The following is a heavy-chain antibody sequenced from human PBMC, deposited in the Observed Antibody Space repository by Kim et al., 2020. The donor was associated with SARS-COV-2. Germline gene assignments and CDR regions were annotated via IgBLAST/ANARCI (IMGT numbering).Heavy chain of an antibody. CDR3: AKVTKKVGATISFGMDV. CDR2: ISGSGGST. Sequence: GGSLRLSCAASGFTFSSYAMSWVRQAPGKGLEWVSAISGSGGSTYYADSVKGRFTISRDNSKNTLYLQMNSLRAEDTAVYYCAKVTKKVGATISFGMDVWGQGTTVTVSS. D-gene: IGHD1-26*01. V-gene: IGHV3-23*01. CDR1: GFTFSSYA. J-gene: IGHJ6*02.